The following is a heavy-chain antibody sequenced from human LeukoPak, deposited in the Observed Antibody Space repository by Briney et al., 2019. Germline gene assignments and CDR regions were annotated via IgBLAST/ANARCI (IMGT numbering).Heavy chain of an antibody. J-gene: IGHJ3*02. CDR2: IIPTLGAA. CDR3: ARAHCSGASCYKFAFDI. D-gene: IGHD2-15*01. V-gene: IGHV1-69*05. Sequence: ASVKVSCKASGGTFSSYGMSWVRQAPGQGLEWMGGIIPTLGAATYAQKFQDRVAIITDESMSTAYMELSSLRPDDTAVYYCARAHCSGASCYKFAFDIWGQGTVVSVSS. CDR1: GGTFSSYG.